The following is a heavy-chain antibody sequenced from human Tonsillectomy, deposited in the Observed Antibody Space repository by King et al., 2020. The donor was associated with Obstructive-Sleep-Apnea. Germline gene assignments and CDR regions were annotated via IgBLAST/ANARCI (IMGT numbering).Heavy chain of an antibody. CDR3: ARGKGMSYDSSAYSNFDH. D-gene: IGHD3-22*01. Sequence: VQLVESGGGVVQPGKSLKLSCAASGFTFSTYAMHWVRQAPGKGLEWVAVISDDGDYKYYADSVKGRFTISRDNSKNTLYLQMNSLRAEDTSMYHCARGKGMSYDSSAYSNFDHWGQGTLVTVSS. J-gene: IGHJ4*02. V-gene: IGHV3-30*04. CDR2: ISDDGDYK. CDR1: GFTFSTYA.